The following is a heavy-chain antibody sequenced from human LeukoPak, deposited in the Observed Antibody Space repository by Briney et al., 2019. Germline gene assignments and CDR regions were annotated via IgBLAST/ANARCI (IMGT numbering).Heavy chain of an antibody. CDR2: INHSGST. Sequence: SEPLSLTCAVYGGSFSGYYWSWIRQPPGKGLEWIGEINHSGSTNYNPSLKSRVTISVDTSKNQFSLKLSSVTAADTAVYYCARGKMGLLRYYDYWGQGTLVTVSS. J-gene: IGHJ4*02. V-gene: IGHV4-34*01. CDR3: ARGKMGLLRYYDY. CDR1: GGSFSGYY. D-gene: IGHD3-9*01.